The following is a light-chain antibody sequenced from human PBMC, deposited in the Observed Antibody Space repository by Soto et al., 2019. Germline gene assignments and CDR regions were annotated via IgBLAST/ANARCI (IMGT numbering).Light chain of an antibody. CDR1: EGIVNY. Sequence: IQLTQSPSSLSASVGDRVTITCRASEGIVNYLAWYQQQPGKAPKLLIYGASTLQSGVPSRFTGSGSGTDFNLTINSLQTEDFATYHCQQLFRYPLAFVQGTRLEMK. J-gene: IGKJ5*01. CDR3: QQLFRYPLA. CDR2: GAS. V-gene: IGKV1-9*01.